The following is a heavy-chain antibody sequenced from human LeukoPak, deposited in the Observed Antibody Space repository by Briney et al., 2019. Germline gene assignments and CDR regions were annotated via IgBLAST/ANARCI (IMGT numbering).Heavy chain of an antibody. J-gene: IGHJ3*02. D-gene: IGHD1-7*01. CDR1: GFTFSSYW. CDR3: ARKNWNYIGDAFDI. CDR2: IKQDGSER. V-gene: IGHV3-7*01. Sequence: GGSLRLSCAASGFTFSSYWMSWVRQAPGKGLEWVANIKQDGSERYYVDSVKGRFTISRDNAKNSLYLQMNSLRAEDTAVYYCARKNWNYIGDAFDIWGQGTMVTVSS.